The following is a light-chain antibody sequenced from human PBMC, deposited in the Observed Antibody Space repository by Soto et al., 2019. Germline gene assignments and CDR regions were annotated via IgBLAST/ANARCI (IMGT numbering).Light chain of an antibody. J-gene: IGLJ2*01. CDR3: AAWDGTLNGVL. CDR1: SSDIGSNT. V-gene: IGLV1-44*01. Sequence: QAVVTQPPSASGTPGQRVTISCSGGSSDIGSNTVNWYQQVPGTAPKLLIYNNNQRPSGVPDRFSGSRSGTSASLAISGLQSEDEGDYYCAAWDGTLNGVLFGGGTKLTV. CDR2: NNN.